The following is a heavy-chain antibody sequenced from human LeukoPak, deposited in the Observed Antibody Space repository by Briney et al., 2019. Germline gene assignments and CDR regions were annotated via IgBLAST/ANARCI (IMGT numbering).Heavy chain of an antibody. CDR2: IWYDGSQK. Sequence: PGGSLRLSCAASGFTFSTYGMHWVRQAPGKGLEWVAVIWYDGSQKYYADSVKGRFTISRDNSKNTLYLQMNSLRPEDTAVYYCEKDLSPNRLRDAFEIWGQGTMVTVSS. D-gene: IGHD2-21*02. CDR1: GFTFSTYG. CDR3: EKDLSPNRLRDAFEI. J-gene: IGHJ3*02. V-gene: IGHV3-30*02.